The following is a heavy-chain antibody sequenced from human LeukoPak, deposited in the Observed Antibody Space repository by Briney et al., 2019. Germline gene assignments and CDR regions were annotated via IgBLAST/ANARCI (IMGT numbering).Heavy chain of an antibody. J-gene: IGHJ6*03. D-gene: IGHD1-26*01. V-gene: IGHV3-9*03. CDR1: ASTFDDYA. CDR3: AKEAGSYYYMDV. CDR2: ISWNSGSI. Sequence: GGSLRLSCAASASTFDDYAMHWVRHAPGKGLEWVSGISWNSGSIGYADSVKGRFTISRDNAKNSLYLQMNSLRAEDMALYYCAKEAGSYYYMDVWGKGTTVTVSS.